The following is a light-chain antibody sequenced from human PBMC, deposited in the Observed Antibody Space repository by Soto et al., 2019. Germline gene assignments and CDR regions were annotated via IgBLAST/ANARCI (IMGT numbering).Light chain of an antibody. CDR1: SSNIGAGYD. CDR3: QSYDSSLSEVV. Sequence: QSVLTQPPSVSGVPGQRVTISCTGSSSNIGAGYDVHWYQQLPWTAPKLLIYDNSNRPSGVPDRFSGSKSGTSASLAITGLQAEDEADYYCQSYDSSLSEVVFGGGTKLTVL. CDR2: DNS. J-gene: IGLJ2*01. V-gene: IGLV1-40*01.